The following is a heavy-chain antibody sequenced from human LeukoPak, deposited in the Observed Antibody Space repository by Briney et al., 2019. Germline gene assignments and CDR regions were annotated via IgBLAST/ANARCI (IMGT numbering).Heavy chain of an antibody. V-gene: IGHV4-30-2*01. CDR3: ARVDIRSSTSGLLDP. J-gene: IGHJ5*02. Sequence: SETLSLTCAVSGGSISSGGYSWSWIRQPPGKGLEWIGYIYHSGSTYYNPSLKSRVTISVDRSKNQFSLKLSSVTAADTAVYYCARVDIRSSTSGLLDPWGQGTLVTVSS. CDR1: GGSISSGGYS. CDR2: IYHSGST. D-gene: IGHD2-2*01.